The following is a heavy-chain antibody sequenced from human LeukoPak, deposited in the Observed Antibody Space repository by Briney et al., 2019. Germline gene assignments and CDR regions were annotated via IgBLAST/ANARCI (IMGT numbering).Heavy chain of an antibody. D-gene: IGHD3-3*01. CDR3: ARGRTIFGAVIRNQCFDY. CDR1: GGSFSGYY. V-gene: IGHV4-34*01. CDR2: INHSGST. J-gene: IGHJ4*02. Sequence: SETLSLTCAVYGGSFSGYYWSWIRQPPGKGLEWIGEINHSGSTNYNPSLKSRVTISVDTSKNQFSLKLSSVTAADTAVYYCARGRTIFGAVIRNQCFDYWGQGTLVTVSS.